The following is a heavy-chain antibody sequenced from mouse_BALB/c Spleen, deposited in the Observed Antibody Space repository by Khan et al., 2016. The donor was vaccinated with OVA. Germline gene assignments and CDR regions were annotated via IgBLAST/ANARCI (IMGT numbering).Heavy chain of an antibody. Sequence: QIQLVQSGPELKKPGETVKISCKASGYSFTNYGMNWVKQSPGKALKWMGWINTYTEKPTYADDFKGRFAFSLETSASTAYLQINNLKNDNTATYLCARPTYFSYTLDHWGQGTSVTVSS. V-gene: IGHV9-3-1*01. J-gene: IGHJ4*01. D-gene: IGHD2-10*01. CDR3: ARPTYFSYTLDH. CDR2: INTYTEKP. CDR1: GYSFTNYG.